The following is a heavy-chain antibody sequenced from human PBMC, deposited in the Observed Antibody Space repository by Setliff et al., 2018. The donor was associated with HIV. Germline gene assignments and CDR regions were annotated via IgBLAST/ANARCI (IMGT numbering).Heavy chain of an antibody. CDR1: GFTFEKYW. CDR2: ISGSGDTT. V-gene: IGHV3-23*01. Sequence: GGSLRLSCAGSGFTFEKYWMHWVRQAPGKGLVWVSGISGSGDTTYYADSVKGRLAISRDNSKNTLYLQMNSLRAEDTAIYYCARDPYYASLHSPAEYFQHWGQGTLVTVSS. J-gene: IGHJ1*01. D-gene: IGHD3-10*01. CDR3: ARDPYYASLHSPAEYFQH.